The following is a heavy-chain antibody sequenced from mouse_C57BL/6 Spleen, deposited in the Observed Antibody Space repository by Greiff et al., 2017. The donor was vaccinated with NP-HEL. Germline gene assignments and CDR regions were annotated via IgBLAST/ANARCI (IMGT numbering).Heavy chain of an antibody. CDR1: GYAFSSSW. V-gene: IGHV1-82*01. CDR2: IYPGDGDT. D-gene: IGHD1-1*01. Sequence: VQLQQSGPELVKPGASVKISCKASGYAFSSSWMNWVKQRPGKGLEWIGRIYPGDGDTNYNGKFKGKATLTADKSSSTAYMQLSSLTSEDSAVYFCASPLYYVSSPAWFAYWGQGTLVTVSA. J-gene: IGHJ3*01. CDR3: ASPLYYVSSPAWFAY.